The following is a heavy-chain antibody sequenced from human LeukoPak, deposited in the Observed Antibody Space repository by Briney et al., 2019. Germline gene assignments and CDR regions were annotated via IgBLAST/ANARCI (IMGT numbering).Heavy chain of an antibody. D-gene: IGHD3-10*01. Sequence: SETLSFTCTASGGSTSSSSYYWGWIRQPPGKGLEWIGSIYYSGSTYYNPSLKSRVTMSVDTSKNQFSLKLSSVTAVDTAVYYCARRGSGSYFDAFDIWGQGTMVTVSS. CDR3: ARRGSGSYFDAFDI. J-gene: IGHJ3*02. CDR2: IYYSGST. CDR1: GGSTSSSSYY. V-gene: IGHV4-39*07.